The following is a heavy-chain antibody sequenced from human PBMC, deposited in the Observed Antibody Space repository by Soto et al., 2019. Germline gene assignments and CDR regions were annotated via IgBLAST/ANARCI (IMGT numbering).Heavy chain of an antibody. J-gene: IGHJ6*02. CDR3: AREKDRITIFGVVIHDYYYYYGMDV. V-gene: IGHV3-30-3*01. CDR2: ISYDGSNK. D-gene: IGHD3-3*01. CDR1: GFTFSSYA. Sequence: PGGFLRLSCAASGFTFSSYAMHWVRQAPGKGLEWVAVISYDGSNKYYADSVKGRFTISRDNSKNTLYLQMNSLRAEDTAVYYCAREKDRITIFGVVIHDYYYYYGMDVWGQGTTVTVSS.